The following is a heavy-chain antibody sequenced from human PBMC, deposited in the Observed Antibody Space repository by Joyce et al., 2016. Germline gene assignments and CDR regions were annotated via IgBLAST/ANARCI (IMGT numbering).Heavy chain of an antibody. CDR2: IKRDGSST. Sequence: EVQLVESGGGLVQPGGSLRLSCAASGFTLSSYWVYWVRKAPGKGLGWVSRIKRDGSSTTYADSVKGRFTISRDNAKNTLYLQMNSLRAEDTAVYYCARLRRWSGPSDCWGQGTLVTVSS. CDR3: ARLRRWSGPSDC. CDR1: GFTLSSYW. J-gene: IGHJ4*02. V-gene: IGHV3-74*03. D-gene: IGHD4-23*01.